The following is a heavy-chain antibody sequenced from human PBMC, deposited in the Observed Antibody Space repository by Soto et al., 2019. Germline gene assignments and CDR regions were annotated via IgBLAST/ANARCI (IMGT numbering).Heavy chain of an antibody. Sequence: GGSLRLSCAASGFTFSSYAMSWVRQAPGKGLEWVSAISGSGGSTYYADSVKGWFTISRDNSKNTLYLQMNSLRAEDTAVYYCAKGIVVVPAAFDYWGQGTLVTVSS. CDR1: GFTFSSYA. D-gene: IGHD2-2*01. V-gene: IGHV3-23*01. CDR3: AKGIVVVPAAFDY. CDR2: ISGSGGST. J-gene: IGHJ4*02.